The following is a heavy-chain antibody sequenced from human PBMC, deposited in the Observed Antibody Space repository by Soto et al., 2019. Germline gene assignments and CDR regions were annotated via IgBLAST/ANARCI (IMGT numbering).Heavy chain of an antibody. J-gene: IGHJ6*02. Sequence: QVQLQESGPGLVKPSETLSLTCTVSGGSICSYYWSWIRQPPGKGLEWIGYIYYGSTKFNPSLNSRVAISIDTSKNQFSPRVSYVTAADTAQYYCATHVDIDQRGMDVWGQGTTVTVSS. CDR1: GGSICSYY. D-gene: IGHD5-12*01. V-gene: IGHV4-59*08. CDR3: ATHVDIDQRGMDV. CDR2: IYYGST.